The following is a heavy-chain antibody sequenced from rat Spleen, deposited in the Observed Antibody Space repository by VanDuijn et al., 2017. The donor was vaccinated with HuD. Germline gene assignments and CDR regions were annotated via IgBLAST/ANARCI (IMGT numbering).Heavy chain of an antibody. V-gene: IGHV3-3*01. Sequence: EVQLQESGPGPVKVSESLSLTCSVTGYSITSSYRWNWIRKFPGNKLEWKGYIDSGGSTNYNPSLKSRISITRDTSKNQFFLQVNSLTTEDTATYYCDASYDVTYYYFDYWGQGVMVTVSS. J-gene: IGHJ2*01. D-gene: IGHD1-12*02. CDR3: DASYDVTYYYFDY. CDR2: IDSGGST. CDR1: GYSITSSYR.